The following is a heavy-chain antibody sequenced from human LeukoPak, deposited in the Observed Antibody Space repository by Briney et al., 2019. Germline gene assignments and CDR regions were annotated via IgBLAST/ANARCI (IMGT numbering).Heavy chain of an antibody. CDR1: GYTFTGYY. V-gene: IGHV1-2*02. D-gene: IGHD3-10*01. Sequence: ASVKVSCKASGYTFTGYYMHWVRQAPGQGLEWMGWINPNSGGTNYAQKFQGRVTMTRDTSISTAHMELSRLRSDDTAVYYCARATLRITMVRGVITLDYWGQGTLVTVSS. CDR3: ARATLRITMVRGVITLDY. CDR2: INPNSGGT. J-gene: IGHJ4*02.